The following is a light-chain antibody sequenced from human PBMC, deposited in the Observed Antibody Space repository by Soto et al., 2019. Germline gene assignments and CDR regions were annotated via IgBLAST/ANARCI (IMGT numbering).Light chain of an antibody. CDR1: SSDVGNYNL. CDR3: SLKTSSVTWV. J-gene: IGLJ3*02. CDR2: EGG. Sequence: QSVLTQPASVSGSPGQSITISCTGTSSDVGNYNLVSWYQQYPGKAPKLMIYEGGKRPSGVSNRFSGSKSGNTASLTISGLQAEDEADYYCSLKTSSVTWVFGGGTKLTVL. V-gene: IGLV2-14*02.